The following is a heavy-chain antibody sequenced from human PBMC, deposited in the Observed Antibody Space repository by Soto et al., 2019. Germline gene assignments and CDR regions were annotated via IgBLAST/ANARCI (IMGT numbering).Heavy chain of an antibody. CDR3: AKGQHCRTTSGYLYFYGMDG. J-gene: IGHJ6*02. V-gene: IGHV3-30*18. Sequence: GGSLRLSCAAYGLILNTEGMHWFRLAPGKGLEWVAVISYDGSNKYYAGSVKGRLTISRDNSKNTLYLQMNSLRAEDTAVYYCAKGQHCRTTSGYLYFYGMDGWGQRTTVPVSS. CDR2: ISYDGSNK. D-gene: IGHD3-22*01. CDR1: GLILNTEG.